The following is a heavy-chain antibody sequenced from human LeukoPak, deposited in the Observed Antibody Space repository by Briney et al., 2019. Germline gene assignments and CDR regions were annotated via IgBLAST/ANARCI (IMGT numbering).Heavy chain of an antibody. CDR2: IRSKIYGGAI. CDR1: GFTFSSYE. CDR3: ARDQLGGDPGNYYYYYMDV. V-gene: IGHV3-49*04. Sequence: QPGGSLRLSCAGSGFTFSSYEMNWVRQAPGKGLEWVGFIRSKIYGGAIEYAASVKGRFTISRDDSKSIAYLQMNSLRTEDTGLYYCARDQLGGDPGNYYYYYMDVWGKGTTVTVPS. D-gene: IGHD4-17*01. J-gene: IGHJ6*03.